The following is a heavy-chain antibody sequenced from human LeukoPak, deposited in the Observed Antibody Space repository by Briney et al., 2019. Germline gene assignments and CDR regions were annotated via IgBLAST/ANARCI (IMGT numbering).Heavy chain of an antibody. CDR3: ATTVWTGQFPDYFDV. CDR2: IGSGGKI. CDR1: GFSISGRD. D-gene: IGHD1-1*01. J-gene: IGHJ4*02. Sequence: PGGSLRLSCAVSGFSISGRDMTWGRQAPGKGLEWVSSIGSGGKIFSTDSVKGRFTVSRDTSKNTLFLQMNSLRAEDTAVYYCATTVWTGQFPDYFDVWGQGALVTVSS. V-gene: IGHV3-69-1*02.